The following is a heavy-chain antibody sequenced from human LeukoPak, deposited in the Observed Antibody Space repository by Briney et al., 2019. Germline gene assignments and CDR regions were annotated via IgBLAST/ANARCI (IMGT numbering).Heavy chain of an antibody. Sequence: ASVKVSCKASGYTFTSYYMHWVRQAPGQGLEWMGIINPSGGSTSYAQKFQGRVTMTRDTSTSTVYMELSSLRSEDTAVYYCAKVGYVLRFLEWLLLERDAFDIWGQGTMVTVSS. CDR1: GYTFTSYY. CDR2: INPSGGST. V-gene: IGHV1-46*01. CDR3: AKVGYVLRFLEWLLLERDAFDI. D-gene: IGHD3-3*01. J-gene: IGHJ3*02.